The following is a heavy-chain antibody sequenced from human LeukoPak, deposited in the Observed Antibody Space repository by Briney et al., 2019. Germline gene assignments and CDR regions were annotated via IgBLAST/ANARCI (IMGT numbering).Heavy chain of an antibody. J-gene: IGHJ4*02. CDR3: ARDHYYDPNGHYFDY. Sequence: GASVKVSCKASGYTFTRYYMHWVRQAPGQGLEWMGMINPSGGSTSSAQKFQGRVAMTCDTSTSTFYMDLSGLTSDDTAVYFCARDHYYDPNGHYFDYWGQGTLVTVSS. CDR2: INPSGGST. D-gene: IGHD3-22*01. CDR1: GYTFTRYY. V-gene: IGHV1-46*01.